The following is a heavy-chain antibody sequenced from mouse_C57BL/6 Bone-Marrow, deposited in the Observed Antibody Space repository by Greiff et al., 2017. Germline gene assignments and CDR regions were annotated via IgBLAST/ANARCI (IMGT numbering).Heavy chain of an antibody. V-gene: IGHV1-63*01. CDR1: GYTFTNYW. J-gene: IGHJ1*03. D-gene: IGHD1-1*01. Sequence: VKLVESGAELVRPGTSVKMSCKASGYTFTNYWIGWAKQRPGHGLEWIGEIYPGGGYTNYTEKFKGKATLTADNSSSTAYMQFSSLTSEDSAIYYCSCVYHRRTHYTLFPVWGTGTSVALFS. CDR2: IYPGGGYT. CDR3: SCVYHRRTHYTLFPV.